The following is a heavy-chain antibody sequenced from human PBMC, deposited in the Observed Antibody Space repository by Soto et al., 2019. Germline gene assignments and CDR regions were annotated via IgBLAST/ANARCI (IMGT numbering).Heavy chain of an antibody. CDR2: ISAYNGNT. Sequence: QVQLVQSGAEVKKPGASVKVSCKASGYTFTSYGISWVRQAPGQGLEWMGWISAYNGNTNYAQKLQGRVTMTTDTATSTAYRELRSLRSDDTAVYYCARGYGLWFGEKPADAFDIWGQGTMVTVSS. J-gene: IGHJ3*02. CDR3: ARGYGLWFGEKPADAFDI. CDR1: GYTFTSYG. D-gene: IGHD3-10*01. V-gene: IGHV1-18*01.